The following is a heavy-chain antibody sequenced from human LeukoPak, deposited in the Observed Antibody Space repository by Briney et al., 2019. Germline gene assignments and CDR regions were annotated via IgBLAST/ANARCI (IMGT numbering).Heavy chain of an antibody. CDR3: ARDQYDTWSRRGNFDS. CDR2: ISDSGSTT. CDR1: GITFSDYY. J-gene: IGHJ4*02. Sequence: PGGSLRLSCAASGITFSDYYMSWIRQAPGKGLEWVSGISDSGSTTYYADSVKGRFTISRDNANNTLYLQMSSLRAGDTAVYYCARDQYDTWSRRGNFDSWGQGTLVIVSS. D-gene: IGHD3-3*01. V-gene: IGHV3-11*04.